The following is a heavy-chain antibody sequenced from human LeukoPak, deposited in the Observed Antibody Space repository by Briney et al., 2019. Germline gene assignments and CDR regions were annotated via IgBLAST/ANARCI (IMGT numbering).Heavy chain of an antibody. J-gene: IGHJ3*02. Sequence: PSETLSLTCTVSGGSIRSYYWSWIRQPAGKGLEWIGRMHTSGSTNYNPSLKSRVTMSVDTSKNQFSLKLSSVTAADTAVYYCARGRSSYDAFDIWGQGTMVTVSS. CDR2: MHTSGST. CDR3: ARGRSSYDAFDI. D-gene: IGHD1-26*01. CDR1: GGSIRSYY. V-gene: IGHV4-4*07.